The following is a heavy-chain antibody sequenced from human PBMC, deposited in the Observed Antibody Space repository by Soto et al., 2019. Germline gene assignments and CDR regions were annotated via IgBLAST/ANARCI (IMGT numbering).Heavy chain of an antibody. Sequence: QVQLQQWGAGLLKPSETLSLTCAVYGGSFSGYYWSWIRQPPGKGLEWIGEINHSGSTNYNPSLTDRVTIAVGTSKNQFSLKLSSVTAADTAVYYCARGGIAAAGTKSLSGLSNLNYYYYGMDVWGQGTTVTVSS. J-gene: IGHJ6*02. CDR1: GGSFSGYY. D-gene: IGHD6-13*01. CDR2: INHSGST. CDR3: ARGGIAAAGTKSLSGLSNLNYYYYGMDV. V-gene: IGHV4-34*01.